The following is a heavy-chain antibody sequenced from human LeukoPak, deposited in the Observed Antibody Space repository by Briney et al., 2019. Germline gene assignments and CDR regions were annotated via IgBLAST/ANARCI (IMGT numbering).Heavy chain of an antibody. V-gene: IGHV1-18*01. Sequence: ASVKVSCKASGYTFTRYGIAWVRQAPGQGLEWMGWISTYNGDTKYAQKFQGRVTMTTDTSTSTAYMDLRSLRSDDTAVYYCARDPSNTSGWYIYFDYWGQGTLVTVSS. CDR2: ISTYNGDT. CDR1: GYTFTRYG. CDR3: ARDPSNTSGWYIYFDY. J-gene: IGHJ4*02. D-gene: IGHD6-19*01.